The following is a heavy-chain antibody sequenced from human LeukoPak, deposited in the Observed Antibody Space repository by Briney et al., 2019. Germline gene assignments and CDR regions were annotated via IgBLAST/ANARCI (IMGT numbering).Heavy chain of an antibody. CDR2: INPKSGGT. J-gene: IGHJ4*02. V-gene: IGHV1-2*02. CDR3: VPSANYYYFDY. Sequence: ASVKVSCKASGYTFTGYYMHWVRQAPGLGFEWMGWINPKSGGTSYPQKFQGRLTMTRDTSISTAYMELSRLRSDDTAVYYCVPSANYYYFDYWGQGTLVAVSS. CDR1: GYTFTGYY. D-gene: IGHD4/OR15-4a*01.